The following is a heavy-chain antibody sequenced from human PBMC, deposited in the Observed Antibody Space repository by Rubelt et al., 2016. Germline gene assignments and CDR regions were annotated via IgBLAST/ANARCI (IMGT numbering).Heavy chain of an antibody. V-gene: IGHV4-39*07. CDR3: ARLGYQTYWYFDL. CDR1: GGSISTSFYY. Sequence: QVQLQESGPGLVKPSETLSLTCTVSGGSISTSFYYWGWIRQPPAKGLEWIGTMYHSGSTYYNPSLKSRVTMSVDTAKNQFSRRLSSVTAADTAVYYCARLGYQTYWYFDLWGRGTLVTVSS. CDR2: MYHSGST. J-gene: IGHJ2*01. D-gene: IGHD5-12*01.